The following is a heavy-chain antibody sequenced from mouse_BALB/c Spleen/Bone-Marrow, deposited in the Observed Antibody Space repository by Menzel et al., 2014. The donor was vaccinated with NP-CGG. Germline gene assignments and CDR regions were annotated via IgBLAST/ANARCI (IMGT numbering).Heavy chain of an antibody. D-gene: IGHD1-1*01. CDR3: TISITTALEFDY. CDR2: IYPGNSGT. CDR1: GYSFTSYW. J-gene: IGHJ2*03. V-gene: IGHV1-5*01. Sequence: EVQLEESGTVLARPGASVKMSCKASGYSFTSYWMYWIKQRPGQGLEWIGAIYPGNSGTSYNQNFKGKAKLTAVTSASTAYMELSSLTNEDSAVYDCTISITTALEFDYWGQGTSLTVSS.